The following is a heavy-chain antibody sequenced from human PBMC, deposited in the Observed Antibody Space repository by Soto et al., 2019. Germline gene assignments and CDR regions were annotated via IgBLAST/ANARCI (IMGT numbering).Heavy chain of an antibody. CDR1: GGSISSYY. CDR2: IYYSGST. Sequence: PETLSLTCTVSGGSISSYYWSWIRQPPGKGLEWIGYIYYSGSTNYNPSLKSRVTISVDTSKNQFSLKLSSVTAADTAVYYCAGDRAAATWFDPWGQGTLVTVSS. D-gene: IGHD6-13*01. V-gene: IGHV4-59*01. J-gene: IGHJ5*02. CDR3: AGDRAAATWFDP.